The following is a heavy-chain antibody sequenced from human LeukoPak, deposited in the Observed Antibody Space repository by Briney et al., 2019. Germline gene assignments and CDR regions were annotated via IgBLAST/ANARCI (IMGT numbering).Heavy chain of an antibody. V-gene: IGHV1-18*01. D-gene: IGHD2-8*02. Sequence: ASVKVSCKSSGFTFTSYGISWVRQAPGQGLEWMGWISAYNGNTNYAQKLQGRVTMTTDTSTSTAYMELRSLRSDDTAVYYCARELVTESNWFDPWGQGTLVTVSS. CDR3: ARELVTESNWFDP. CDR2: ISAYNGNT. J-gene: IGHJ5*02. CDR1: GFTFTSYG.